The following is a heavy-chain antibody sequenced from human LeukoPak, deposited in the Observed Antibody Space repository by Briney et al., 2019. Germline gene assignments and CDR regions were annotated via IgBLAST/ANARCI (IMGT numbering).Heavy chain of an antibody. CDR3: ARGGYSYGLDEKEYYFDY. D-gene: IGHD5-18*01. CDR1: GFTFSSFN. V-gene: IGHV3-48*01. CDR2: ISSSSDTI. J-gene: IGHJ4*02. Sequence: GGSLRLSCAVSGFTFSSFNMNWVRQAPGKGLEWVSYISSSSDTIYYADSVKGRFTIARDNAKNSLYLQMNSLRAEDTAVYYCARGGYSYGLDEKEYYFDYWGQGTLVTVSS.